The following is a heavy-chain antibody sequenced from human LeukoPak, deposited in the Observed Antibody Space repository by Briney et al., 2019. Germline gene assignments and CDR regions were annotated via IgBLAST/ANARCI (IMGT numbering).Heavy chain of an antibody. CDR2: IYYSGST. V-gene: IGHV4-30-4*08. D-gene: IGHD2-2*01. Sequence: SETLSLTCTVSGGSISSGDYYWSWIRQPPGKGLEWIGYIYYSGSTYYNPSLKSRVTMSVDTSKNQFSLKLSSVTAADTAVYYCARASGQPDAFDIWGQGTMVTVSS. J-gene: IGHJ3*02. CDR3: ARASGQPDAFDI. CDR1: GGSISSGDYY.